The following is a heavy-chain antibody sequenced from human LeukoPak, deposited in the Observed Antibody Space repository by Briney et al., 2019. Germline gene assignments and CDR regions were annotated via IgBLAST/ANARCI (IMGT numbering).Heavy chain of an antibody. CDR3: ASSYFYDGNRYFDY. J-gene: IGHJ4*02. Sequence: SETLSLTCNVSGGSITSYYWNWIRQPPGKGLEWIGYIYYTGSTNSNPSLKSRLTISLDTSKKQFSLKLSSVTAADTAIYYCASSYFYDGNRYFDYWGQGALVTASS. V-gene: IGHV4-59*08. CDR1: GGSITSYY. CDR2: IYYTGST. D-gene: IGHD3-22*01.